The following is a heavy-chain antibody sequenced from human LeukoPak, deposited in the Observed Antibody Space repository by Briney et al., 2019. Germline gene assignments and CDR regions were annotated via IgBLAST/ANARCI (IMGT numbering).Heavy chain of an antibody. CDR3: AKDCNYGDYVRAFDI. CDR2: ISGSGTST. D-gene: IGHD4-17*01. V-gene: IGHV3-23*01. CDR1: GFTFNIYG. J-gene: IGHJ3*02. Sequence: GGSLRLSCAASGFTFNIYGMSWVRQAPGKGLEWVSGISGSGTSTYYADSVKGRFTVSRDNSRNTLYLQMNSLRAEDTAVYYCAKDCNYGDYVRAFDIWGQGTMVTVSS.